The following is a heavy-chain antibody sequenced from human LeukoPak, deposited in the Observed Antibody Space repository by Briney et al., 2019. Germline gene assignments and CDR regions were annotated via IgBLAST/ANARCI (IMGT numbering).Heavy chain of an antibody. CDR1: GFPFEDYV. V-gene: IGHV3-9*01. CDR3: ASGIAVAGYDAFDL. CDR2: MSTNNKPI. D-gene: IGHD6-19*01. Sequence: HSGRSLRLSCGASGFPFEDYVMPYLRHAPGKAVEGFESMSTNNKPILYADSVKGRFTISRDNAKNFLSLPMDSMRVDDSALYSCASGIAVAGYDAFDLWGKGTMVTVSS. J-gene: IGHJ3*01.